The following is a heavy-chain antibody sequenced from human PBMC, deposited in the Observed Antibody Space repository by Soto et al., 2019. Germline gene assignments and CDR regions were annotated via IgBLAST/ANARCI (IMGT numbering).Heavy chain of an antibody. CDR1: GFTFSSYD. D-gene: IGHD3-9*01. CDR3: ARGSLRYFDWLPDYGMDV. CDR2: IGTAGDT. Sequence: GGSLRLSCAASGFTFSSYDMHWVRQATGKGLEWVSAIGTAGDTYYPGSVKGRFTISRENAKNSLYLQMNSLRAGDTAVYYCARGSLRYFDWLPDYGMDVWGQGTTVTVSS. J-gene: IGHJ6*02. V-gene: IGHV3-13*01.